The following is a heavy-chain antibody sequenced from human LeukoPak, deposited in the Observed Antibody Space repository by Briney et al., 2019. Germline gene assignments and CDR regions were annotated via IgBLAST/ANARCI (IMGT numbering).Heavy chain of an antibody. V-gene: IGHV3-33*01. CDR2: IWYDGSNK. J-gene: IGHJ4*02. CDR3: ARDRIVEMATMDY. CDR1: GFTFSSYG. Sequence: GGSLRLSCAASGFTFSSYGMHWVRQAPGKGLEWVAVIWYDGSNKYYADSVKGRFTISRDNSKNTLYLQMNSLRAEDTAAYYCARDRIVEMATMDYWGQGTLVTVSS. D-gene: IGHD5-24*01.